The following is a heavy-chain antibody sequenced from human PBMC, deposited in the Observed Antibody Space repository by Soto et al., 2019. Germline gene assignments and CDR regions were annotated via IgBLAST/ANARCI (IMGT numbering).Heavy chain of an antibody. J-gene: IGHJ6*02. CDR1: GFIFSDYP. CDR3: AREEGAAFYYDGMDV. V-gene: IGHV3-23*01. CDR2: IGVSGADT. Sequence: GGSLRLSCVASGFIFSDYPMTWVRQAPGKGLEWVSTIGVSGADTYYADSVKGRFTITRDNSKNTVYVHMNSLRAEDTAVYYCAREEGAAFYYDGMDVWGQGTTVTVSS.